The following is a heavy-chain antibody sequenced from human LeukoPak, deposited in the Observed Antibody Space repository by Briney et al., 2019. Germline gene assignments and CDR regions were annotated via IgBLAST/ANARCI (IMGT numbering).Heavy chain of an antibody. CDR3: ARVGPGYGFDY. CDR2: ISDDGSRQ. V-gene: IGHV3-30-3*01. Sequence: GGSLRLSCAATGFTFSNYAIHWGRQAPGKGLEWVAFISDDGSRQHYADSVKGRFTISRDNAKNSLYLQMNSLRAEDTAVYYCARVGPGYGFDYWGQGTLVTVSS. D-gene: IGHD5-12*01. J-gene: IGHJ4*02. CDR1: GFTFSNYA.